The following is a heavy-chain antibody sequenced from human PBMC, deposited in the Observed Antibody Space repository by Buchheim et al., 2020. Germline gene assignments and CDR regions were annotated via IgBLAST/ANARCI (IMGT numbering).Heavy chain of an antibody. CDR2: IWSDGSRA. J-gene: IGHJ4*02. Sequence: QAQLVESGGGVVQPGGSLRLSCAASGFTFNSHAMHWVRQSPGKGLEWVAYIWSDGSRADYADSVKGRFTIPRDNFKNKLFLQMNTLRAEDMAVYYCARDPPDSGWALHSWGQGTL. V-gene: IGHV3-33*01. CDR3: ARDPPDSGWALHS. CDR1: GFTFNSHA. D-gene: IGHD6-19*01.